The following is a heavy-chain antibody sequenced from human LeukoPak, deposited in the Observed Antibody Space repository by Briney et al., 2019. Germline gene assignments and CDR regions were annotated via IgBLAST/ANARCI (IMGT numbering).Heavy chain of an antibody. CDR2: ISTSSSYI. CDR3: ARGHTAVARHFDF. Sequence: GGSLRLSCAASGFTFSSYSMNWVRQAPGKGLEWVSSISTSSSYIYYADSVKGRFTISRDDAKNLLYLDMNSLRAEDTAVYYCARGHTAVARHFDFWGQGTLVTVSS. V-gene: IGHV3-21*01. D-gene: IGHD4-23*01. CDR1: GFTFSSYS. J-gene: IGHJ4*02.